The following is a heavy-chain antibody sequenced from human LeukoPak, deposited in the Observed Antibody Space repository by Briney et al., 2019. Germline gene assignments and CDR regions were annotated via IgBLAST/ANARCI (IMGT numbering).Heavy chain of an antibody. D-gene: IGHD6-19*01. CDR1: GYSISSGYY. V-gene: IGHV4-38-2*02. CDR2: IYHSGST. CDR3: ARAVDI. Sequence: SETLSLTCTVSGYSISSGYYWGWIRQPPGKGLEWIGSIYHSGSTYYNPSLKSRVTISVDTSKNQFSLKLSSVTAVDTAVYYCARAVDIWGQGTMVTVSS. J-gene: IGHJ3*02.